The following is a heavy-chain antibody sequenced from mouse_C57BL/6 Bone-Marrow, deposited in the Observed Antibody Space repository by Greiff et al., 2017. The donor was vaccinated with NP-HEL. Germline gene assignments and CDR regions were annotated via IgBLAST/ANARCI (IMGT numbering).Heavy chain of an antibody. CDR1: GFTFSSYA. Sequence: EVQLVESGGGLVKPGGSLKLSCAASGFTFSSYAMSWVRQTPEKRLEWVATISDGGSYTYYPDNVKGRFTISRDNDKNNLYLQMSHLKSEDTAMYYCARGGYGSIFDYWGQGTTLTVSS. V-gene: IGHV5-4*01. CDR2: ISDGGSYT. CDR3: ARGGYGSIFDY. J-gene: IGHJ2*01. D-gene: IGHD2-10*02.